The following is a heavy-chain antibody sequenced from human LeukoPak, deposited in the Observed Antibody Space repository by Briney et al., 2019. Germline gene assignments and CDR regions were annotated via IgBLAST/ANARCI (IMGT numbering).Heavy chain of an antibody. CDR3: ARDSSMIVGQAFSGFDP. Sequence: MASETLSLTCTVSGGSISSGGYYWSWIRQHPGKGLEWIGYIYYSGSTNYNPSLKSRVTISVDTSKSQFSLKLSSVTAADTAVYYCARDSSMIVGQAFSGFDPWGQGTLVTVSS. V-gene: IGHV4-61*08. J-gene: IGHJ5*02. CDR1: GGSISSGGYY. CDR2: IYYSGST. D-gene: IGHD3-22*01.